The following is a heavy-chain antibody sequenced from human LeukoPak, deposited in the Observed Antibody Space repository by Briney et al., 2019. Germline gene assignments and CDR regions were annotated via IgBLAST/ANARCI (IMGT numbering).Heavy chain of an antibody. CDR3: ARKATAMVMDY. CDR1: GYTFTSYA. CDR2: ISAYNGNT. V-gene: IGHV1-18*01. Sequence: ASVKVSCKASGYTFTSYAMHWVRQAPGQRLEWMGWISAYNGNTNYAQKLQGRVTMTTDTSTSTAYMELRSLRSDDTAVYYCARKATAMVMDYWGQGTLVTVSS. J-gene: IGHJ4*02. D-gene: IGHD5-18*01.